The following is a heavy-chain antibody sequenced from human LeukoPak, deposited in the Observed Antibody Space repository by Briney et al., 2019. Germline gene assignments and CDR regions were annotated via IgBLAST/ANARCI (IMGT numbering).Heavy chain of an antibody. CDR3: ARDDSYGDYVLWFDP. CDR1: GGSISSYY. V-gene: IGHV4-4*07. Sequence: SETLSLTCTVSGGSISSYYWSWIRQPAGKGLEWIGRIYTSGSTNYNPSLKSRVTMSVDTSKNQFSLKLSSVTAADTAVYYCARDDSYGDYVLWFDPWGQGTLVTVSS. CDR2: IYTSGST. J-gene: IGHJ5*02. D-gene: IGHD4-17*01.